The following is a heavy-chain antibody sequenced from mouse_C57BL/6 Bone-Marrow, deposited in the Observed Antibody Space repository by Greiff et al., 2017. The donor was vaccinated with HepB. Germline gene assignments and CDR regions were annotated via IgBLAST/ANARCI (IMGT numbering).Heavy chain of an antibody. J-gene: IGHJ2*01. CDR2: IDPETGGT. D-gene: IGHD1-3*01. CDR1: GYTFTDYE. CDR3: TRECFNSYFDY. Sequence: QVQLQQSGAELVRPGASVTLSCKASGYTFTDYEMHWVKQTPVHGLEWIGAIDPETGGTAYNQKFKGKAILTADKSSSTAYMELRSLTSEDSAVYYCTRECFNSYFDYWGQGTTLTVSS. V-gene: IGHV1-15*01.